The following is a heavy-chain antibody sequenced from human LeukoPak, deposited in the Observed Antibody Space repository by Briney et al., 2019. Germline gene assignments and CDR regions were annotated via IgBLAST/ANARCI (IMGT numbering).Heavy chain of an antibody. J-gene: IGHJ6*02. V-gene: IGHV4-38-2*02. Sequence: SETLSLTCTVSGYSISSGYYWGWIRQPPGKGLEWIGSIYHSGSTYYNPSLKSRVTISVDTSKNQFSLKLSSVTAADTAVYYCARDYGSGSYYSYYYGMDVWGQGTTVTVSS. CDR2: IYHSGST. CDR1: GYSISSGYY. D-gene: IGHD3-10*01. CDR3: ARDYGSGSYYSYYYGMDV.